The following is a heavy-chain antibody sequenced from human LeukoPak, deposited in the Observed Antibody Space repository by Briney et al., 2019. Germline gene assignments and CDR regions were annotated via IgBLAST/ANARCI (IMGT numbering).Heavy chain of an antibody. J-gene: IGHJ3*02. D-gene: IGHD1-26*01. CDR3: ARREELDAFDI. CDR1: GGSISSSSYY. Sequence: LETLSLTCTVSGGSISSSSYYWGWIRQPPGKGLEWIGSIYYSGSTYYNPSLKSRVTISVDTSKNQFSLKLSSVTAADTAVYYCARREELDAFDIWGQGTMVTVSS. CDR2: IYYSGST. V-gene: IGHV4-39*01.